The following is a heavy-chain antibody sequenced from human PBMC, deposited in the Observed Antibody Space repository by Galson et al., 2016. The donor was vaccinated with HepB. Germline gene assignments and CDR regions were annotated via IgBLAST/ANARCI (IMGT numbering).Heavy chain of an antibody. D-gene: IGHD6-19*01. CDR2: IIPIFGTP. Sequence: SVKVSCKVSGGTFSTYAIYWLRQAPGQGLEWMGGIIPIFGTPNYAQKFQGRVTITADESTSTAYMELSRLRSGDTAVYYCARGEVAETHFDYWGQGTLVTVSS. J-gene: IGHJ4*02. CDR3: ARGEVAETHFDY. V-gene: IGHV1-69*13. CDR1: GGTFSTYA.